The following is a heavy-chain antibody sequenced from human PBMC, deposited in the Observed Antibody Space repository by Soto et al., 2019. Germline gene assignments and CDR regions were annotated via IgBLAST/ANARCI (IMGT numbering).Heavy chain of an antibody. J-gene: IGHJ4*02. CDR2: IYYSGST. CDR3: ARDQGYYFDY. V-gene: IGHV4-31*03. CDR1: GGSIINGGYY. Sequence: QVQLQESGPGLVKPSQTLSLTCTVSGGSIINGGYYWSWIRQHPGKGLEWIGYIYYSGSTYYNQSVKSRVTISVDTSKNEFSLKLSSVTAADTAVYYCARDQGYYFDYWGQGTLVTVSS.